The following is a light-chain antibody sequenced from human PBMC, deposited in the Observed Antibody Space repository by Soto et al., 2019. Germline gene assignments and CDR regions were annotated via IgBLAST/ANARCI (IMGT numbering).Light chain of an antibody. J-gene: IGKJ2*01. CDR2: RAS. CDR3: QQYKTYIYN. Sequence: DIQMTQSPSTLSASVGDRVTITCRASQSIDRWLAWYQQKPGKAPKLLIYRASSLESGVPSRFGGSGSGTESTLTISSLQPDDVALYYCQQYKTYIYNFAQGTMLEIK. CDR1: QSIDRW. V-gene: IGKV1-5*03.